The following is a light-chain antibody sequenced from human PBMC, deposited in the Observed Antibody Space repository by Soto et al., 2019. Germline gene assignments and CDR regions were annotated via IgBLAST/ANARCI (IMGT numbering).Light chain of an antibody. CDR1: NSDVGSYNR. CDR3: SSFTSSSTFV. CDR2: EVN. J-gene: IGLJ2*01. V-gene: IGLV2-18*02. Sequence: QSALTQPPSVSGSPGQSVTISCTGTNSDVGSYNRVSWYQHPPGTAPKLIIYEVNNRPSGVPDRFSGSKSGNTASLTISGLQAEDEADYYCSSFTSSSTFVFGGGTKLTVL.